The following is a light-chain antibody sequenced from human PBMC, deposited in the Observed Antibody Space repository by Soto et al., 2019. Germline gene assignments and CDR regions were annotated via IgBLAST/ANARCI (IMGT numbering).Light chain of an antibody. Sequence: QSVLTQPPSVSGAPGQRVTISCTGSSSNIGAGYDVHWYQQLPGTAPKLLIYANSNRPSGVPDRFSGSKSGTSASLAITGLQADDEADYYCQSYDTSLSVVFGGGTKLTVL. J-gene: IGLJ2*01. V-gene: IGLV1-40*01. CDR1: SSNIGAGYD. CDR2: ANS. CDR3: QSYDTSLSVV.